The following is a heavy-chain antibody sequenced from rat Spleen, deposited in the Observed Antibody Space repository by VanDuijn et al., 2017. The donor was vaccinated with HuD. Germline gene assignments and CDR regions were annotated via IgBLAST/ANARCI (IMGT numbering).Heavy chain of an antibody. D-gene: IGHD1-12*02. CDR3: TRVRTIYYYDGTYYYGVMDV. J-gene: IGHJ4*01. Sequence: QVQLKESGPGLVQPSQTLSLTCTVSGFSLSSNGVSWVRQPPGKGLEWIAAISSGGDTFYSSALKSRLSISRDTSKSQVFLKMNILQTEDTAIYFCTRVRTIYYYDGTYYYGVMDVWGQGASVTVSS. V-gene: IGHV2S12*01. CDR1: GFSLSSNG. CDR2: ISSGGDT.